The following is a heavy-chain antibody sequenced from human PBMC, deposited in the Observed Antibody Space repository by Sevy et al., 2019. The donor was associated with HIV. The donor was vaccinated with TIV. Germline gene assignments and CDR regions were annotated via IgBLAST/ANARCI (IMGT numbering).Heavy chain of an antibody. CDR3: AKDLEDIVVVPAAN. CDR2: ISGSGGST. D-gene: IGHD2-2*01. J-gene: IGHJ4*02. CDR1: GFTFSSYA. V-gene: IGHV3-23*01. Sequence: GGSLRLSCAASGFTFSSYAMSWVRQAPGKGLEWVSAISGSGGSTYYADSVKGRFTISRDNSKNRLYLQMNSLRAEDTAVYYCAKDLEDIVVVPAANWGQGTLVTVSS.